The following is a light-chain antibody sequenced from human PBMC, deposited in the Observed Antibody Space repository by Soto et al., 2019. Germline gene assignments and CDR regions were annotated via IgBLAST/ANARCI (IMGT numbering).Light chain of an antibody. CDR3: QQRSNWPPSIT. CDR2: AAS. Sequence: AIRMTQSPSSFSASTGDRVTITCRASQGIISYLAWYQQKPGKAPKLLIYAASTLQSGVPSRFSGSGSGTDFTLTISSLEPEDFAVYYCQQRSNWPPSITFGQGTRLEIK. CDR1: QGIISY. J-gene: IGKJ5*01. V-gene: IGKV1-8*01.